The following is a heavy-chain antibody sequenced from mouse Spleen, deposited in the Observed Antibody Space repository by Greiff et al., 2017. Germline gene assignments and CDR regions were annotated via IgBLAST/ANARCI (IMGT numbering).Heavy chain of an antibody. CDR1: GFTFSSYA. CDR2: ISSGGSYT. V-gene: IGHV5-9-3*01. J-gene: IGHJ4*01. CDR3: ARQLGLSYYYAMDY. D-gene: IGHD3-1*01. Sequence: EVQVVESGGGLVKPGGSLKLSCAASGFTFSSYAMSWVRQTPEKRLEWVATISSGGSYTYYPDSVKGRFTISRDNAKNTLYLQMSSLRSEDTAMYYCARQLGLSYYYAMDYWGQGTSVTVSS.